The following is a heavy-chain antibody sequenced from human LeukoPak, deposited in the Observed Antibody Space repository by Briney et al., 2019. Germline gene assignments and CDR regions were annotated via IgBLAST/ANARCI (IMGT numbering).Heavy chain of an antibody. J-gene: IGHJ4*02. V-gene: IGHV4-30-4*01. CDR2: IYYSGST. Sequence: SQTLSLTCTVSGGSISSGDYYWSWFRQPPGTGLEWIGYIYYSGSTYYNPSLKSRVTISVDTSKNQFSLKLSSVTAADTAVYYCAREVRGYSYGYFDYWGQGTLVTVSS. CDR3: AREVRGYSYGYFDY. D-gene: IGHD5-18*01. CDR1: GGSISSGDYY.